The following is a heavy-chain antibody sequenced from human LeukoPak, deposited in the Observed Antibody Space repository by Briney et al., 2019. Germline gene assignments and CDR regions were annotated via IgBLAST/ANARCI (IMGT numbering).Heavy chain of an antibody. CDR3: AKELQTYDFWSGSVDY. J-gene: IGHJ4*02. CDR1: GFTFSSYG. V-gene: IGHV3-30*02. Sequence: QPGGSLRLSXAASGFTFSSYGMHWVRQAPGKGLEWVAFIRYDGSNKYYADSVKGRFTISRDNSKNTLYLQMNSLRAEDTAVYYCAKELQTYDFWSGSVDYWGQGTLVTVSS. CDR2: IRYDGSNK. D-gene: IGHD3-3*01.